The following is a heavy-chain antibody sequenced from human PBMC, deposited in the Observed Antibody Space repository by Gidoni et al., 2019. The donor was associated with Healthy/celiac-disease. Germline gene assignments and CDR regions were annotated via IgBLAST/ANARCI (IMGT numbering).Heavy chain of an antibody. CDR2: PYYRYKWYN. Sequence: QVQLQQSGPGLVKPSQTLSLTCAISGDSVSSNSAAWNWIRQSPSRGLEWLGRPYYRYKWYNDYEVSVKSRITINPDTSKNQFSLQLNSVTPEDTAVYYCAREGGERGYCSGGSCYSPFGIQLWSHFDYWGQGTLVTVSS. V-gene: IGHV6-1*01. J-gene: IGHJ4*02. D-gene: IGHD2-15*01. CDR1: GDSVSSNSAA. CDR3: AREGGERGYCSGGSCYSPFGIQLWSHFDY.